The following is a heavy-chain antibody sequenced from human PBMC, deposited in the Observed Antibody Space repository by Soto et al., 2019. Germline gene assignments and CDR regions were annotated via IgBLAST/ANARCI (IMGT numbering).Heavy chain of an antibody. J-gene: IGHJ4*02. CDR2: ITGSGSDT. Sequence: PGGSPRLSCAASGFTFSSYAMSWVRQAPGKGLEWVSAITGSGSDTYYVDSVKGRFTISRDNSENTLYLQMNSLRAEDTAIYYCAKLGSSSWSPHYYFDYWGQGTLVTVSS. V-gene: IGHV3-23*01. CDR1: GFTFSSYA. CDR3: AKLGSSSWSPHYYFDY. D-gene: IGHD2-2*01.